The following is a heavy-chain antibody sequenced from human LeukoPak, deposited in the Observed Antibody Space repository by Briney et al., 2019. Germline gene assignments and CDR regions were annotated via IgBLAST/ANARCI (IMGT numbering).Heavy chain of an antibody. CDR2: VSAYNGNT. CDR3: ARDAPRWRIAFDF. J-gene: IGHJ3*01. V-gene: IGHV1-18*01. Sequence: ASVKVSCKASGYTFTSTGICWVRQAPGQGLEWMGWVSAYNGNTNYAQKFRGRVTMTIDTSTNTASMELRSLRSDDTAVYFCARDAPRWRIAFDFWGQGTMVTVSS. D-gene: IGHD2-15*01. CDR1: GYTFTSTG.